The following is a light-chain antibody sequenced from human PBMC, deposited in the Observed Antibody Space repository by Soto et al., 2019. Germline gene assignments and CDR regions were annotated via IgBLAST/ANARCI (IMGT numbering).Light chain of an antibody. Sequence: DIQMTQSPSTLSASIGDRVTITCRASQYMSDWLAWYQQKPGKVPKLLISKASYLESGLPLRFSGSGSGREFTLTISSLQPDDFATYYCQQYCSYPWTFGQGTKVEVK. J-gene: IGKJ1*01. V-gene: IGKV1-5*03. CDR1: QYMSDW. CDR2: KAS. CDR3: QQYCSYPWT.